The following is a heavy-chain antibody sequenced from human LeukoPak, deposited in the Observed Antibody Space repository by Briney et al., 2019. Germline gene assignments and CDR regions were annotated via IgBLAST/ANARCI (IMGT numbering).Heavy chain of an antibody. V-gene: IGHV4-59*08. Sequence: SETLSLTCTVSGGSISSYYWSWIRQPPGKGLEWIGYIYYSGSTNYNPSLKSRVTISVDTSKNQFSLKLSSVTAADSAVYYCARQSNDYSDYTFESWGQGTLVTVSS. J-gene: IGHJ4*02. CDR3: ARQSNDYSDYTFES. D-gene: IGHD4-11*01. CDR2: IYYSGST. CDR1: GGSISSYY.